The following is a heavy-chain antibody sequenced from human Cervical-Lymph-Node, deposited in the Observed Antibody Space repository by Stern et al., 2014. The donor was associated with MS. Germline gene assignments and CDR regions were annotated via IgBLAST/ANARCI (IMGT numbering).Heavy chain of an antibody. CDR3: VRAREGYYFDY. CDR1: GFSLSTTGMC. CDR2: LDWDGYK. V-gene: IGHV2-70*01. D-gene: IGHD2-21*01. J-gene: IGHJ4*02. Sequence: HVTLRESGPALVKPTQTLTLTCTFSGFSLSTTGMCLSWIRQPPGKALEWLALLDWDGYKYYSTALKTRLTISKDTSKNQVVLTMTNMAPLDTATYFCVRAREGYYFDYWGQGIPVTVSS.